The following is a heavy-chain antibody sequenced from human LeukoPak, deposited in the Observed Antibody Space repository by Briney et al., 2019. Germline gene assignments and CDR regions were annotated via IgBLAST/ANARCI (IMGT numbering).Heavy chain of an antibody. Sequence: GGSLRLSCAASAFIFSDYWMHWVRQAPGKGLMWVSRINYDGSSTTYADSVKGRFTISRDNTKNTLSLQMNSLRAEDTAVYYCAKARQLWFGLHWFDPWGQGTLVTVSS. D-gene: IGHD3-10*01. V-gene: IGHV3-74*01. CDR2: INYDGSST. CDR3: AKARQLWFGLHWFDP. CDR1: AFIFSDYW. J-gene: IGHJ5*02.